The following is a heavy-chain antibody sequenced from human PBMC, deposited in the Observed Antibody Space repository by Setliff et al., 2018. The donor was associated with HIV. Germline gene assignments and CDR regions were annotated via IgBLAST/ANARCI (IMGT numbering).Heavy chain of an antibody. CDR1: GFTFSSAW. CDR3: AREGVHHNFWSGYTYYYGLDV. D-gene: IGHD3-3*01. Sequence: GGSLRLSCAASGFTFSSAWMSWVRQAPGKGLEWVANIKEDGSATYYVESVRGRFTISRDNPNNLLYLQMDSLRGEDTAVYYCAREGVHHNFWSGYTYYYGLDVWGQGTTVTVSS. V-gene: IGHV3-7*01. CDR2: IKEDGSAT. J-gene: IGHJ3*01.